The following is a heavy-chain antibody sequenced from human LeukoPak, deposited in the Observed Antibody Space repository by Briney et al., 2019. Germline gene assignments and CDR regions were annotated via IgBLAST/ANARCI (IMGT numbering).Heavy chain of an antibody. J-gene: IGHJ4*02. Sequence: PGGSLRLSCAASGFTFSSYSMNWVRQAPGKGLEWVSSISSSSSYIYYADSVKGRFTISRDNAKNSLYLQMNSLRAEDTAVYYCARRFGELSGPADYWGQGTLVTVSS. CDR3: ARRFGELSGPADY. D-gene: IGHD3-10*01. CDR2: ISSSSSYI. CDR1: GFTFSSYS. V-gene: IGHV3-21*01.